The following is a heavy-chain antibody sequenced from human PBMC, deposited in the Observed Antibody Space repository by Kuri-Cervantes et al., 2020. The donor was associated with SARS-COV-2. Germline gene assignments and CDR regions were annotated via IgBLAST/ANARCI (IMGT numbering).Heavy chain of an antibody. Sequence: GEFLKISCAASGFTFSSYSMNWVRQAPGKGLEWVSYIRSSSSTIYYADSVKGRFTISRDNAKNSLYLQMNSLRDEDTAVYYCARSSPRSITIFGVVTPYYGMDVWGQGTMVTVSS. J-gene: IGHJ6*02. CDR2: IRSSSSTI. D-gene: IGHD3-3*01. V-gene: IGHV3-48*02. CDR1: GFTFSSYS. CDR3: ARSSPRSITIFGVVTPYYGMDV.